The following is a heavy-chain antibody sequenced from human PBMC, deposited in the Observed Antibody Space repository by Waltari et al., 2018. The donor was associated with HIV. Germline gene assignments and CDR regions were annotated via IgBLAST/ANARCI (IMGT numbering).Heavy chain of an antibody. CDR3: AKGVTQGYYYGMDV. CDR1: GFTFDDNA. Sequence: EVQLVESGGGLVQPGRSLRLSCAASGFTFDDNAMHWVQQAPGKGLEWVSGISWNSGTIAYADSVKGRFTISRDNAKNSLYLQMNSLRAEDTALYYCAKGVTQGYYYGMDVWGQGTTVTVSS. J-gene: IGHJ6*02. V-gene: IGHV3-9*01. CDR2: ISWNSGTI. D-gene: IGHD5-18*01.